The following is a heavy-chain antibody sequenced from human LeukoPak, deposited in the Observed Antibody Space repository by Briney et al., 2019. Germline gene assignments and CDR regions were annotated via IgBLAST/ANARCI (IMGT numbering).Heavy chain of an antibody. CDR1: GGSISSSSYY. V-gene: IGHV4-39*01. Sequence: PSETLSLTCTVSGGSISSSSYYWGWIRQPPGKGLEWIGSIYYSGSTYYNPSLKSRVTISVDTSKNQFSLKLSSVTAADTAVYYCARGRRSYYSPAWFDPWGQGTLVTVSS. CDR3: ARGRRSYYSPAWFDP. CDR2: IYYSGST. J-gene: IGHJ5*02. D-gene: IGHD3-10*01.